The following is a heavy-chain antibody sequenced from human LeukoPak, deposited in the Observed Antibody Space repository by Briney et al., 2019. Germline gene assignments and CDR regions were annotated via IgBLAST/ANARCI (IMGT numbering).Heavy chain of an antibody. CDR3: ARGVPQEVLAAAGNRNRWFDP. Sequence: SETLSLTCAVYGGSFSGYYWSWIRQPPGKGLEWIGEINHSGSTNYNPSLKSRVTISVDTSKNQFSLKLSSVTAADTAAYYCARGVPQEVLAAAGNRNRWFDPWGQGTLVTVSS. V-gene: IGHV4-34*01. D-gene: IGHD6-13*01. CDR2: INHSGST. J-gene: IGHJ5*02. CDR1: GGSFSGYY.